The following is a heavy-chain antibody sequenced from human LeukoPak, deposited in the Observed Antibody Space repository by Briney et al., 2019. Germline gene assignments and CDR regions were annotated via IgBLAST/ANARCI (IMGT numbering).Heavy chain of an antibody. CDR1: GYTFTERG. J-gene: IGHJ5*02. V-gene: IGHV1-18*01. Sequence: GASVKVSCKASGYTFTERGISWMRHVPGQGLEWMGWISATSGNTYYAQTFQDRVTMTTDASTSTAYMELRDLTADDTAVYYCGKGSTGWSRDPWGQGTLVTVSP. CDR3: GKGSTGWSRDP. CDR2: ISATSGNT. D-gene: IGHD6-19*01.